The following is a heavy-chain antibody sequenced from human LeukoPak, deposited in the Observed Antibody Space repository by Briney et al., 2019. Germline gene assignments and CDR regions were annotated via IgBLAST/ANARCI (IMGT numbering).Heavy chain of an antibody. J-gene: IGHJ4*02. Sequence: GGSLRLSCAASGFTFSSYAMSWVRQPPGKGLEWVSAISGSGGSTYYADSVKGRLTISRDNSKNTLYLQMNSLRAEDTAVYYCAKDRFASGDFDYWGQGTLVTVSS. V-gene: IGHV3-23*01. CDR1: GFTFSSYA. D-gene: IGHD1-26*01. CDR3: AKDRFASGDFDY. CDR2: ISGSGGST.